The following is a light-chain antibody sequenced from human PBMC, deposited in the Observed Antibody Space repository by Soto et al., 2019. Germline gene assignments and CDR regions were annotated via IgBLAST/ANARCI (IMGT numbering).Light chain of an antibody. V-gene: IGKV1-39*01. Sequence: DIQMTQSPSTLPASVGDRVTITCRASQSIINWLSCYQQKPGTAPKVLNHHAFHLQSGVPSRFSGSGSGTEFTLTISSLQPEDFATYYCQQSYSTPISFGQGTRLEIK. J-gene: IGKJ5*01. CDR3: QQSYSTPIS. CDR2: HAF. CDR1: QSIINW.